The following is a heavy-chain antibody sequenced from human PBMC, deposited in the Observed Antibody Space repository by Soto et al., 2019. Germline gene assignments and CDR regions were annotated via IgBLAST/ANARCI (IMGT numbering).Heavy chain of an antibody. D-gene: IGHD3-16*02. V-gene: IGHV1-46*01. CDR3: ARDRRSVVGGVIVEFLDAFDI. J-gene: IGHJ3*02. CDR1: GYTFTSYY. Sequence: ASVKVSCKASGYTFTSYYMHWVRQAPGRGLEWMGIINPSGGSTSYAQKFQGRVTITRDTSTSTVYMELSRLRSEDTAVYYCARDRRSVVGGVIVEFLDAFDIWGQGTMVTVSS. CDR2: INPSGGST.